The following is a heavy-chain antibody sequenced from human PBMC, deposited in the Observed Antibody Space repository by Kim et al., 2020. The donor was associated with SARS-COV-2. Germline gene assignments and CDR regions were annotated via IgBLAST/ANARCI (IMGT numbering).Heavy chain of an antibody. CDR3: ARASSYYVIDY. D-gene: IGHD1-26*01. V-gene: IGHV4-59*13. CDR2: IFNSGRT. CDR1: GGSISSYY. J-gene: IGHJ4*02. Sequence: SETLSLTCTVSGGSISSYYWSWVRQPPGKGLEWIGYIFNSGRTNYNPSLKSRLTILVDTSKNQFSLKLSSVTAADTAMYFCARASSYYVIDYWGQGTLVTVSS.